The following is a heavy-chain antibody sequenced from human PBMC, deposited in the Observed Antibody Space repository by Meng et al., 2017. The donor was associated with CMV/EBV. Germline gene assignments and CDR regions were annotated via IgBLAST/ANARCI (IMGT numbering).Heavy chain of an antibody. CDR2: ISASGYYT. CDR3: AKAPTRRYYFDS. V-gene: IGHV3-23*01. CDR1: EFSITDYT. D-gene: IGHD5-24*01. J-gene: IGHJ4*02. Sequence: SCAASEFSITDYTVNWVRQAPGKGLEWVSVISASGYYTFYAESVKGRFTIGRDISKNTVYLQTNSLRAEDTAVYFCAKAPTRRYYFDSWGQGSLAPSPQ.